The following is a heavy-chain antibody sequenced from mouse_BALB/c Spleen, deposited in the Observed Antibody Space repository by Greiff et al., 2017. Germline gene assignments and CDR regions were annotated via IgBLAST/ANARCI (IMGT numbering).Heavy chain of an antibody. CDR2: IDPENGDT. Sequence: VQLQQSGAELVRSGASVKLSCTASGFNIKDYYMHWVKQRPEQGLEWNGWIDPENGDTEYAPKFQGKATMTADTSSNTAYLQLSSLTSEDTAVYYCNALTTVVAKGFAYWGQGTLVTVSA. D-gene: IGHD1-1*01. J-gene: IGHJ3*01. V-gene: IGHV14-4*02. CDR1: GFNIKDYY. CDR3: NALTTVVAKGFAY.